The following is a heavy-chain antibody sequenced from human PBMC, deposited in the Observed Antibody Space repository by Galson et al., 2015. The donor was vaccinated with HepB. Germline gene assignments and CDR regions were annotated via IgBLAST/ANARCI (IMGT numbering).Heavy chain of an antibody. J-gene: IGHJ4*02. CDR2: LCAGGSNN. Sequence: SLRFSGAASGFVCNNGGLYGGREAPGEGPEWGAVLCAGGSNNYSEDAVKGRFTISRDTSNNMLHLQMNSLGAEDTAVYYGAREGKDGSGTYLDYWGQGTPVTVSS. CDR3: AREGKDGSGTYLDY. CDR1: GFVCNNGG. D-gene: IGHD3-10*01. V-gene: IGHV3-33*07.